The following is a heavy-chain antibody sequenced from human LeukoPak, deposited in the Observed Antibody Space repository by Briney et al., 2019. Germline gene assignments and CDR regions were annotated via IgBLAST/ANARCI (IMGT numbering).Heavy chain of an antibody. CDR2: ISGSGGST. V-gene: IGHV3-23*01. D-gene: IGHD3-22*01. CDR1: GFTFSSYA. CDR3: AKDKLRSSGYYIDY. Sequence: GGSLRLSCAASGFTFSSYAMRWLRQAPGKGPEWVSAISGSGGSTYYADSVKGRFTISRDNSKNTLYLQMNSLRAEDTAVYYCAKDKLRSSGYYIDYWGQGTLVTVSS. J-gene: IGHJ4*02.